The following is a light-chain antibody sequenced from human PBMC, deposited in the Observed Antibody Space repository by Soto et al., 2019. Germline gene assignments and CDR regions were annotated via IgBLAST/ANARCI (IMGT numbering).Light chain of an antibody. Sequence: DIQMTQSPSSLSASVGDRVTITCRASQTISNYLHWYQQKSGQAPKLLIYTAASLQSGVPSRFSGSGSGTDFTLTITTLQPEDFATYYCQQSYSAPTTFGGGTKVDIK. CDR1: QTISNY. V-gene: IGKV1-39*01. J-gene: IGKJ4*01. CDR3: QQSYSAPTT. CDR2: TAA.